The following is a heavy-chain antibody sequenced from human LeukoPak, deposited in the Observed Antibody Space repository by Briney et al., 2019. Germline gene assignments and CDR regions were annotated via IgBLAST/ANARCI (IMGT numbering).Heavy chain of an antibody. Sequence: GGSLRLSCAASGFTFSSYAMHWVRQAPGKGLEWVAVISYDGSNKYYADSVKGRFTISRDNSKNTLYLQMNSLRAEDTAVYYCAREGYSSGSNLFDYWGQGTLVTVSS. CDR1: GFTFSSYA. J-gene: IGHJ4*02. CDR3: AREGYSSGSNLFDY. D-gene: IGHD3-22*01. V-gene: IGHV3-30-3*01. CDR2: ISYDGSNK.